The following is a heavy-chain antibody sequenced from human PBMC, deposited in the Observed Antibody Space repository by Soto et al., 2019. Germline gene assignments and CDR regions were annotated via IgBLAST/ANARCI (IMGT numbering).Heavy chain of an antibody. CDR2: ISSSGGST. CDR3: TNRKLPTRPSGPAFDV. V-gene: IGHV3-23*01. D-gene: IGHD6-6*01. Sequence: EVQLLESGGGLVQPGGSLRLSCAASGFTFSSYAISWVRQAPGKGLEWVSAISSSGGSTYYPDSVKGRFTISRDNSKNTLFLQMNSLRAEDTAVYYCTNRKLPTRPSGPAFDVWGQGTMVTVSS. J-gene: IGHJ3*01. CDR1: GFTFSSYA.